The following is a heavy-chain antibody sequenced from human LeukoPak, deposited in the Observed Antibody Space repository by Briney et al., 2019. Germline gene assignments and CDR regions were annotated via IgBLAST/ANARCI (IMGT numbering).Heavy chain of an antibody. J-gene: IGHJ3*02. Sequence: SETLSLTCTVSGGSISSSGYCWGWIRQPPGKGLQWIGTICYTGSTYYSPSLRSRVTVSVDTSENQFSLRLSSVTAADTAVFYCARLSDSLHAFDIWGQGTMVTVS. D-gene: IGHD2-15*01. V-gene: IGHV4-39*01. CDR2: ICYTGST. CDR1: GGSISSSGYC. CDR3: ARLSDSLHAFDI.